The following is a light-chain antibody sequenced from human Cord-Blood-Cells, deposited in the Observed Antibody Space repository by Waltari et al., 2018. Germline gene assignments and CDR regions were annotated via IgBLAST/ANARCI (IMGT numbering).Light chain of an antibody. V-gene: IGKV2-28*01. CDR3: MQALQTRIT. CDR2: LGS. Sequence: IVLTQSPLSLPVTPGEPASLSCTSRQSLLHSNGYNYLDWYLQKPGQSPQLLIYLGSNRASGVPDRFSGSGSGTDFTLKISRVEAEDVGVYYCMQALQTRITFGQGTRLEIK. CDR1: QSLLHSNGYNY. J-gene: IGKJ5*01.